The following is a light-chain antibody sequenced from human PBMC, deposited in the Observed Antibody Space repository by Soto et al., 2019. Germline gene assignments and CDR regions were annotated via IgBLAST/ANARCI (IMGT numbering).Light chain of an antibody. CDR2: GAS. CDR3: QQYGSSPWIT. Sequence: EFVLTQSPGTLSLSPGERATLSCRASQSVSSSYLAWYQQKPGQAPRLLIYGASSRATGIPDRFSGSGSGTDFTLTISRLEPEDFAVYYCQQYGSSPWITFGQGTRLEIK. J-gene: IGKJ5*01. V-gene: IGKV3-20*01. CDR1: QSVSSSY.